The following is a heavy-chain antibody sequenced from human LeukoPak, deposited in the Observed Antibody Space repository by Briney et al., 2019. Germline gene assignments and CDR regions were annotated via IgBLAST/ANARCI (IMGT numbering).Heavy chain of an antibody. Sequence: HPGGSLRLSCAASGFTFSSYWMSWVRQAPGQGLEWVANINQDGSEKYYVDSVKGRFTISRDNGRSSLFLQMNSLRVEDTAFYYCARDRHGDTGDWSFDLWGRGTLVTVSS. D-gene: IGHD4-17*01. CDR1: GFTFSSYW. CDR2: INQDGSEK. V-gene: IGHV3-7*01. J-gene: IGHJ2*01. CDR3: ARDRHGDTGDWSFDL.